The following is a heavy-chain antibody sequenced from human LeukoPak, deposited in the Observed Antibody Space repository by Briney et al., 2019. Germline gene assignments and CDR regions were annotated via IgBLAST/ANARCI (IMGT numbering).Heavy chain of an antibody. CDR1: GGTFSSYA. CDR2: IIPILGIA. J-gene: IGHJ3*02. Sequence: SVKVSCKASGGTFSSYAINWVRQAPGQGLEWMGRIIPILGIANYAQKFQGRVTITADKSTSTAYMELSSLRSEDTAVYYCARAPLTRDAFDIWGQGTMVTVSS. V-gene: IGHV1-69*04. CDR3: ARAPLTRDAFDI. D-gene: IGHD3-9*01.